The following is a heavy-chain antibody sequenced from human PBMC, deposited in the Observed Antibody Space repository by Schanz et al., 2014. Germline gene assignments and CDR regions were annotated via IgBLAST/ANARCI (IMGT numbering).Heavy chain of an antibody. V-gene: IGHV3-30*18. Sequence: QVQLVESGGGVVQPGRSLRLSCAASGFMFSSYGMHWVRQAPGKGLEWVGVISYDGSKKSYADSVKGRFIISRDNSKSTLYLQMNSLRAEDTAVYYCAKDGPGGSGSYSADGGMDVWGQGTTXTVSS. CDR3: AKDGPGGSGSYSADGGMDV. CDR2: ISYDGSKK. J-gene: IGHJ6*02. CDR1: GFMFSSYG. D-gene: IGHD3-10*01.